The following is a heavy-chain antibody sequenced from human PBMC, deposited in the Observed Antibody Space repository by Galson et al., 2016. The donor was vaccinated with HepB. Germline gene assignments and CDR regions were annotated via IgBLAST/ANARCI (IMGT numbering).Heavy chain of an antibody. V-gene: IGHV4-39*02. CDR2: IYYTGST. D-gene: IGHD1-1*01. CDR3: AKGFWNGFFDRFDL. CDR1: RGSVNSGRDY. J-gene: IGHJ4*02. Sequence: ETLSLTCTVSRGSVNSGRDYWGWIRQPPGKGLEWIGSIYYTGSTYHNPSLKRRITMSVDTSNNHFSLRLSSVTAADTAVYYCAKGFWNGFFDRFDLWGQGTLVTVSS.